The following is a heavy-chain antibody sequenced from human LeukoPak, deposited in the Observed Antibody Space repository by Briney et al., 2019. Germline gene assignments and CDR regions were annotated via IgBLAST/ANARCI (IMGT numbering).Heavy chain of an antibody. Sequence: PGGSLRLSCAASGFTVSSNYMSCVRQAPGKGLEWVSSIYSGGSTYYTDSVKGRFTISRDNSKNTLYLQVNSVRAEDTAVYYCASDLAGYNSFDYWGQGTLVTVSS. CDR1: GFTVSSNY. J-gene: IGHJ4*02. CDR2: IYSGGST. CDR3: ASDLAGYNSFDY. V-gene: IGHV3-66*01. D-gene: IGHD5-24*01.